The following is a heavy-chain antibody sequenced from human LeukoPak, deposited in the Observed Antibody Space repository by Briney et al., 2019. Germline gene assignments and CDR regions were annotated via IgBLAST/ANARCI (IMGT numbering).Heavy chain of an antibody. Sequence: ASVKVSCKASGYTFTGYYMHWVRQAPGQGLEWMGWINPNSGGTNYAQKFQGRVTMTRDTSISTAYMELSRLRSDDTAVYYCARTGDYYDSSSYYEFDYWGQGALVTVSS. CDR2: INPNSGGT. CDR3: ARTGDYYDSSSYYEFDY. CDR1: GYTFTGYY. D-gene: IGHD3-22*01. V-gene: IGHV1-2*02. J-gene: IGHJ4*02.